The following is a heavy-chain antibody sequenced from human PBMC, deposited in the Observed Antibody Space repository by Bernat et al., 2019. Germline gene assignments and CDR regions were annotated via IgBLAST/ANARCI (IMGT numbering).Heavy chain of an antibody. J-gene: IGHJ6*03. Sequence: QMQLEESGQGLVKPSETLSLNCSVSGGSISISTYYWGWIRQPPGEGLEWIGTIYYSGSTYYNPSLKSRVTISVDTSKNQFSLKLSSVTAADTAVYYCARRGGVTKDYYYMDVWGKGTTVTVSS. CDR2: IYYSGST. V-gene: IGHV4-39*01. D-gene: IGHD4-17*01. CDR3: ARRGGVTKDYYYMDV. CDR1: GGSISISTYY.